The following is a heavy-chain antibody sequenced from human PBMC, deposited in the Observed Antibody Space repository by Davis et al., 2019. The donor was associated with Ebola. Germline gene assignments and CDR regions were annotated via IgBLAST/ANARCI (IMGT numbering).Heavy chain of an antibody. D-gene: IGHD1-14*01. J-gene: IGHJ4*02. CDR1: GFTFSSYA. CDR3: ARGYAENHFDY. V-gene: IGHV3-30*04. CDR2: ISYDGSNK. Sequence: GESLKISCAASGFTFSSYAMHWVRQAPGKGLEWVAVISYDGSNKYYADSVKGRFTISRDNSKNTLYLQMNSLRAEDTAVYYCARGYAENHFDYWGQGTLVTVSS.